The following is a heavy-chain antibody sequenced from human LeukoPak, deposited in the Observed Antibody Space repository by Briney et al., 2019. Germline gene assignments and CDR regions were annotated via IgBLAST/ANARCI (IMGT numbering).Heavy chain of an antibody. J-gene: IGHJ6*02. Sequence: PSETLSLTCTVSGGSISSSSYYWGWIRQPPGKGLEWIGSIYYSGSTYYNPSLKSRVTISVDTSKNQFSLKLSSVTAADTAVYYFARIFPPYDFLSGYYLNRYYGMDVWGQGTTVTVSS. CDR2: IYYSGST. CDR1: GGSISSSSYY. CDR3: ARIFPPYDFLSGYYLNRYYGMDV. D-gene: IGHD3-3*01. V-gene: IGHV4-39*01.